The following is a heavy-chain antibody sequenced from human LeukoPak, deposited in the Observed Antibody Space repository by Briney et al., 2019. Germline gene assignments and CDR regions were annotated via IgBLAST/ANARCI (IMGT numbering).Heavy chain of an antibody. CDR1: GFTFSSYG. J-gene: IGHJ4*02. V-gene: IGHV3-7*01. CDR2: IKQDGSEK. CDR3: ARDPPKVA. Sequence: GGSLRLSCAASGFTFSSYGMSWVRQAPGKGLEWVANIKQDGSEKYYVDSVKGRFTISRDNAKNSLYLQMNSLRAEDTAVYYCARDPPKVAWGQGTLVTVSS.